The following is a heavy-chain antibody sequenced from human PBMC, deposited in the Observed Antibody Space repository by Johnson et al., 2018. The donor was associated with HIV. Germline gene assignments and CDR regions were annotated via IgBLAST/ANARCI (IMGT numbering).Heavy chain of an antibody. D-gene: IGHD1-1*01. CDR2: ISYDGSNK. V-gene: IGHV3-30*03. CDR1: GFTFSSYG. CDR3: ARDPGYSAFDI. Sequence: QMQLVESGGGVVQPGRSLRLSCAASGFTFSSYGMHWVRQAPGKGLEWVAVISYDGSNKYYADSVKGRFTISRDNSKNTLYLQMNSLRAEDTAIYYCARDPGYSAFDIWGQGTVVTVSS. J-gene: IGHJ3*02.